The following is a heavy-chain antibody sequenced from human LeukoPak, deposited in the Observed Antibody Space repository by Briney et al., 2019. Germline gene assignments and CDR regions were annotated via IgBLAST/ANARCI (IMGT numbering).Heavy chain of an antibody. CDR2: IGGSGGST. CDR1: GFTFSSYA. Sequence: GASLRLSCAASGFTFSSYAMSWVRQAPGKGLEWVSGIGGSGGSTFYADSVKGRFTISRDNSKNTLYLQMNSLRAEVTAVYYCAKRADDFWSGYYTGRGYGGLDCWGQGTLVTVSS. V-gene: IGHV3-23*01. J-gene: IGHJ4*02. CDR3: AKRADDFWSGYYTGRGYGGLDC. D-gene: IGHD3-3*01.